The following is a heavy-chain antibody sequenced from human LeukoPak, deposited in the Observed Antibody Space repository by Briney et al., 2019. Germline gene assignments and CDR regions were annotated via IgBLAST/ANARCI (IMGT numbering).Heavy chain of an antibody. CDR2: IKQDGSEI. CDR1: GFTFSSYW. D-gene: IGHD1-26*01. Sequence: GGSLRLSCAASGFTFSSYWMSWVRQAPGKGLEWVANIKQDGSEIYYVDSVKGRFTISRDNAKNSLYLQMNSLRAEDPAVYYCARDKIVGATHFDYWGQGTLVTVSS. CDR3: ARDKIVGATHFDY. V-gene: IGHV3-7*01. J-gene: IGHJ4*02.